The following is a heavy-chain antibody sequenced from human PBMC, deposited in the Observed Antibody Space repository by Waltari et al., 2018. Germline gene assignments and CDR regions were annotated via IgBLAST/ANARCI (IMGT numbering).Heavy chain of an antibody. CDR1: GFTFSNFG. J-gene: IGHJ4*02. CDR3: AKDAFGNTYLDF. Sequence: QVNLVESGGGVVQPGGSLRLSCATSGFTFSNFGMHWVGKAPGKGLGGWDLICVDGSDKCYADAVRGRFTISRDNSARTLYLDMDSLRLDDTAMYYCAKDAFGNTYLDFWGQGTLVTVSS. D-gene: IGHD2-2*02. V-gene: IGHV3-30*02. CDR2: ICVDGSDK.